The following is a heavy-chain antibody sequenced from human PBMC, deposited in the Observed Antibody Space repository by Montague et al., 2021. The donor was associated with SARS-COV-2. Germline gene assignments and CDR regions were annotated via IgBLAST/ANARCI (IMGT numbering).Heavy chain of an antibody. Sequence: SETLSLTCAVYGGSISGYYWTWIRQSPGKGLEWIAEINHSGTTNYNFNPSLRSRVTISVDTSKIQLSLKLSSVTAADTGVYYCARWDPQTLTLIGLRGKSASDYWGQGTGIAVS. V-gene: IGHV4-34*01. CDR2: INHSGTT. D-gene: IGHD4-23*01. CDR1: GGSISGYY. J-gene: IGHJ4*02. CDR3: ARWDPQTLTLIGLRGKSASDY.